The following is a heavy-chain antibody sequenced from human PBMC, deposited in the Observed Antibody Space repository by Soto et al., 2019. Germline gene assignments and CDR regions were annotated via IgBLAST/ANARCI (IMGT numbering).Heavy chain of an antibody. V-gene: IGHV3-23*01. CDR2: ISGSGIST. J-gene: IGHJ6*02. Sequence: ASVKVSCAASGFTFSSYAISWVRQAPGKGLEWVSAISGSGISTFYADSVKGRFTISRDNSNNTLYLQMNSLRADDTAVYYCAKALQRGFFYYGMDVWGQGTTVTVSS. CDR3: AKALQRGFFYYGMDV. D-gene: IGHD6-25*01. CDR1: GFTFSSYA.